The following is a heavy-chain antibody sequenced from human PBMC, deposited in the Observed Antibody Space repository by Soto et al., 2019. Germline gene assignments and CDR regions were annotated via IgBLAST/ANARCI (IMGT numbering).Heavy chain of an antibody. CDR2: IHHSGST. V-gene: IGHV4-34*01. CDR1: GGSFIGNY. D-gene: IGHD5-12*01. CDR3: ARWGDGYNPPYFDY. Sequence: PSETLSHTCAVYGGSFIGNYWSCIRKNPGKGLEWIGEIHHSGSTNYNPSLKSRVTISVDMSKNQFSLKLSSVTAADTAVYYCARWGDGYNPPYFDYWGQGTLVTVSS. J-gene: IGHJ4*02.